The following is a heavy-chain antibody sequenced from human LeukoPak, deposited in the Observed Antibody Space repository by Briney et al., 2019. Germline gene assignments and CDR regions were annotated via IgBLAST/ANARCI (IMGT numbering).Heavy chain of an antibody. D-gene: IGHD2-2*01. V-gene: IGHV1-69*01. CDR2: IIPIFGTA. Sequence: SVKVSCKASGGTFSSYAISWVRQAPGQGLEWMGGIIPIFGTANYAQKFQGRVTITADESTSTAYMELSSLRSVDTAVYYCARGNDIVVVPAFDIWGQGTMVTVSS. CDR3: ARGNDIVVVPAFDI. CDR1: GGTFSSYA. J-gene: IGHJ3*02.